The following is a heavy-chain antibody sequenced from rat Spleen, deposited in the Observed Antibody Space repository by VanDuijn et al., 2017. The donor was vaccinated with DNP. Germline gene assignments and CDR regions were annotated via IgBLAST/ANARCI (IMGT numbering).Heavy chain of an antibody. CDR1: GLTFSAYY. D-gene: IGHD4-3*01. CDR2: IGSPAYAP. Sequence: EVQLVESGGGLVQPGGSLKLSCADSGLTFSAYYMAWVCQAPEKGLEWVAYIGSPAYAPYYADSVRGRFTISRDNAKSTLYLQMNSLRSEDMATYYCVRCNSGHFDYWGQGTLVTVSS. V-gene: IGHV5-22*01. CDR3: VRCNSGHFDY. J-gene: IGHJ3*01.